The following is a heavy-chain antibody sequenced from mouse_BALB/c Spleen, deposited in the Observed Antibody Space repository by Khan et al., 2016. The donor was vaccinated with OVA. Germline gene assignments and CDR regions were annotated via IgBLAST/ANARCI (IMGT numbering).Heavy chain of an antibody. CDR1: GFTFSSYG. CDR2: ISSAGDYT. D-gene: IGHD4-1*01. V-gene: IGHV5-6*01. J-gene: IGHJ3*01. Sequence: EVQLVESGGDLVKPGGSLKLSCAASGFTFSSYGMSWVRQTPDKRLEWVATISSAGDYTYYPDNVKGRFTIYRDKANNTLYLQMSSLKSEDTAMFYCASHLTGSFASWGPGTLFTVSA. CDR3: ASHLTGSFAS.